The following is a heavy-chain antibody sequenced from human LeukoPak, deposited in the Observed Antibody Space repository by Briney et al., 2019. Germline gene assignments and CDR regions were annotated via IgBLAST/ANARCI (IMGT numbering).Heavy chain of an antibody. CDR2: IYYSGST. V-gene: IGHV4-59*08. CDR1: GGSISSYY. D-gene: IGHD3-10*01. Sequence: SETLSLTCTVSGGSISSYYWSWIRQPPGKGLEWIGYIYYSGSTNYNPSLKSRVTISVDTSKNQFSLKLSSVTAADTAVYYCARHRFYYGSGSYYNDWGQGTLVTVSS. CDR3: ARHRFYYGSGSYYND. J-gene: IGHJ4*02.